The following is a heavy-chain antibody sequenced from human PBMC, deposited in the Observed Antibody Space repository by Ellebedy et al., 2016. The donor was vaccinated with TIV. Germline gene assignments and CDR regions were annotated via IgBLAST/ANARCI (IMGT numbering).Heavy chain of an antibody. D-gene: IGHD5-18*01. CDR1: GFTFSNAW. Sequence: GESLKISCSASGFTFSNAWMNWVRQAPGKGLELVCRIKSKTDGGAADYAAPGKGRFTISRDDSKNTLYLQMNSLKTEDTAVYFCTTVDRYNYDSVWGQGTLVTVSS. V-gene: IGHV3-15*01. CDR3: TTVDRYNYDSV. J-gene: IGHJ4*02. CDR2: IKSKTDGGAA.